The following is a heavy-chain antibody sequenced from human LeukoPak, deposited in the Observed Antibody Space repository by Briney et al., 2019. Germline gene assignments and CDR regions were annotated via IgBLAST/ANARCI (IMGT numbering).Heavy chain of an antibody. V-gene: IGHV4-30-4*07. J-gene: IGHJ5*02. CDR2: ISSTGST. D-gene: IGHD3-22*01. CDR1: GASFSSGGYS. Sequence: PSETLSLTCAVSGASFSSGGYSWTWIRQPPGKGLEWIGYISSTGSTNYNPSLKSRVTISVDKSKNQFSLKLSSVTAADTAVYYCARDYLPEDYYDSSGYSEGGWFDPWGQGTLVTVSS. CDR3: ARDYLPEDYYDSSGYSEGGWFDP.